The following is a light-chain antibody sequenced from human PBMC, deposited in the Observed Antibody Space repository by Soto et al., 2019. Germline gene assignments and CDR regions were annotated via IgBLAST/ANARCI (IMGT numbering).Light chain of an antibody. J-gene: IGLJ2*01. V-gene: IGLV1-44*01. CDR3: AAWDDSLNGVV. CDR2: SNN. CDR1: SSNIGSNT. Sequence: QSVLTQPPSASGTPGQRVTISCSRRSSNIGSNTVNWYQQLPGTAPKLLIYSNNQRPSGVPDRFSGSKSGTSASLAISGLQSEDEADYYCAAWDDSLNGVVFGGGTKLTVL.